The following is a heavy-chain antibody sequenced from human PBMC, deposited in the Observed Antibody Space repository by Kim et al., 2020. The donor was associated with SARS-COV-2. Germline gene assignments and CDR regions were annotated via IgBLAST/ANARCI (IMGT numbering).Heavy chain of an antibody. D-gene: IGHD6-19*01. CDR3: ARGGRQWLGLPLFYYFDH. J-gene: IGHJ4*02. CDR2: INHSGST. CDR1: GGSFSGYY. V-gene: IGHV4-34*01. Sequence: SETLSLTCAVYGGSFSGYYWSWIRQPPGKGLEWIGEINHSGSTNYNPSLKSRVTISVDTSKNQFSLKLSSVTAADTAVYYCARGGRQWLGLPLFYYFDHLGQGNL.